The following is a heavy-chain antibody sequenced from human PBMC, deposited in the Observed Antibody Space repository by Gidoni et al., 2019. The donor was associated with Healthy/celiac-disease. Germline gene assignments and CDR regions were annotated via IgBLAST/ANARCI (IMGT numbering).Heavy chain of an antibody. D-gene: IGHD6-13*01. J-gene: IGHJ6*02. CDR1: GFTLDDYA. CDR2: ISWNSGSI. CDR3: AKGGSSSFSHYYGMDV. Sequence: EVQLVESGGGLVQPGRSLRLSCAASGFTLDDYAMHWVRQAPGKGLEWVSGISWNSGSIGYADSVKGRFTISRDNAKNSLYLQMNSLRAEDTALYYCAKGGSSSFSHYYGMDVWGQGTTVTVSS. V-gene: IGHV3-9*01.